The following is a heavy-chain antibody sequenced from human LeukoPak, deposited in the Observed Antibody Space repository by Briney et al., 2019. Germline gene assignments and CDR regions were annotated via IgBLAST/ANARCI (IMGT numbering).Heavy chain of an antibody. CDR2: IWYDGSSK. V-gene: IGHV3-33*01. Sequence: GGSLRLSCVASRFTFSRYGMHWVRQAPGKGLEWVAVIWYDGSSKYYADSVKGRFTISRDNSKNTLYLQMNSLRAEDTAVYYCARDRIVGATRGGDFDYWGQGTLVTVSS. D-gene: IGHD1-26*01. CDR3: ARDRIVGATRGGDFDY. J-gene: IGHJ4*02. CDR1: RFTFSRYG.